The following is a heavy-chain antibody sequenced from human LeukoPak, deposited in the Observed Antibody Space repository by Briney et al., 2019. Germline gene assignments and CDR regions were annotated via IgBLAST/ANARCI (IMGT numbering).Heavy chain of an antibody. V-gene: IGHV3-66*01. J-gene: IGHJ3*02. CDR2: IYSGGST. CDR3: ARGPDSSSWYESDAFDI. D-gene: IGHD6-13*01. Sequence: GGSLRLSCAASGFTVSSNYMSWVRQAPGKGLEWVSVIYSGGSTYYADSVKGRFTISRDNSKNTLYLQMNSLRAEDTAVYYCARGPDSSSWYESDAFDIWGQGTMVTVSS. CDR1: GFTVSSNY.